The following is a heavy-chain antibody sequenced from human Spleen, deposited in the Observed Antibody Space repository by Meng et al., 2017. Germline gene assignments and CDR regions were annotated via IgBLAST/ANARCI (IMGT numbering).Heavy chain of an antibody. CDR1: GGSFSGYY. J-gene: IGHJ4*02. V-gene: IGHV4-34*01. CDR2: INHSGST. Sequence: SETLSLTCAVYGGSFSGYYWSWIRQPPGKGLEWIGEINHSGSTNYNPSLKSRVTISVDTSKNQFSLKLNSVTPEDTAVYYCAREEDIVTSIGVYFAYWGQGMLVTVSS. CDR3: AREEDIVTSIGVYFAY. D-gene: IGHD5-12*01.